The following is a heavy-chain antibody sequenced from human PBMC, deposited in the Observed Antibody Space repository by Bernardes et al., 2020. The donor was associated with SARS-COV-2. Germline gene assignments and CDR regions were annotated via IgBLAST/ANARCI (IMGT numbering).Heavy chain of an antibody. Sequence: GGSLRLSCAASGFTVSSNYMSWVRQAPGKGLEWVSVIYSGGSTYYADSVKGRFTISRHNSKNTLYLQMNSLRGEDTAVYYCARVYSSSWYFDYWGQGILVTVSS. CDR1: GFTVSSNY. J-gene: IGHJ4*02. CDR2: IYSGGST. CDR3: ARVYSSSWYFDY. D-gene: IGHD6-13*01. V-gene: IGHV3-53*01.